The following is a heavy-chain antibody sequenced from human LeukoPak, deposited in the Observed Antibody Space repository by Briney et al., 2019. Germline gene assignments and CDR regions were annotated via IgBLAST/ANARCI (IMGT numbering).Heavy chain of an antibody. Sequence: PSETLSLTCTVSGGSITNTDYYWGWIRQPPGKGLEWVGTVFYSGNTYYTPSLKSRVTISVDTSNNQFSLKLSSVTAADTAVYYCATFYGSGSYTHPYYYYMDVWGKGTTVTISS. CDR1: GGSITNTDYY. CDR3: ATFYGSGSYTHPYYYYMDV. CDR2: VFYSGNT. D-gene: IGHD3-10*01. J-gene: IGHJ6*03. V-gene: IGHV4-39*01.